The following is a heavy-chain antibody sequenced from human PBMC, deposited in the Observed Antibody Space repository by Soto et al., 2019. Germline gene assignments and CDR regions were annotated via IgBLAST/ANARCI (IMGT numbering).Heavy chain of an antibody. CDR1: GFTFSSYA. V-gene: IGHV3-23*01. CDR3: AKDASSGITSFDL. J-gene: IGHJ2*01. D-gene: IGHD3-3*01. CDR2: VSGSAGST. Sequence: EVQLLESGGGLVQPGGSLRLSCAASGFTFSSYAMRWVRQAPGKGLEWVSVVSGSAGSTYYADSVRGRFTISRDNSKNTLYLQMNSLRAEDTAVYYCAKDASSGITSFDLWGRGTLVTVSS.